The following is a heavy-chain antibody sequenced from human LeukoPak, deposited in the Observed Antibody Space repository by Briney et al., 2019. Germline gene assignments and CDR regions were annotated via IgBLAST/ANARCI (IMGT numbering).Heavy chain of an antibody. D-gene: IGHD2-15*01. V-gene: IGHV3-23*01. CDR2: ISGSGGST. J-gene: IGHJ4*02. CDR3: AKERGVVVAATLPPYFDY. Sequence: GGSLRLSCAASGFTFSSYAMSWVRQAPGKGLEWVSAISGSGGSTYYADSVKGRFTISRDNSKNTLYLQMNSLRAEDTAVYYCAKERGVVVAATLPPYFDYWGQGTLVTVSS. CDR1: GFTFSSYA.